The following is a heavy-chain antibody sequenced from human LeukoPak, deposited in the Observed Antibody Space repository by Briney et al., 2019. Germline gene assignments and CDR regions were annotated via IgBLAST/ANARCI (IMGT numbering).Heavy chain of an antibody. CDR2: IIPILGIA. D-gene: IGHD5-18*01. V-gene: IGHV1-69*04. CDR3: ARSNEAGLWFSSGPYYYGMDV. CDR1: GGTFSSYA. J-gene: IGHJ6*02. Sequence: ASVKVSCKASGGTFSSYAISWVRQAPGQGLEWMGRIIPILGIANYAQKFQGRVTITADKSTSTACMELSSLRSEDTAVYYCARSNEAGLWFSSGPYYYGMDVWGQGTTVTVSS.